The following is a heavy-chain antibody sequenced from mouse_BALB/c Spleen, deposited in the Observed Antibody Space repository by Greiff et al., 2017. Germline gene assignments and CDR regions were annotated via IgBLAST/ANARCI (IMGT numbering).Heavy chain of an antibody. Sequence: EVMLVESGGGLVQPGGSRKLSCAASGFTFSSFGMHWVRQAPEKGLEWVAYISSGSSTIYYADTVKGRFTISRDNPKNTLFLQMTSLRSEDTAMYYCASGRNFDYWGQGTTLSLL. J-gene: IGHJ2*01. CDR2: ISSGSSTI. V-gene: IGHV5-17*02. CDR1: GFTFSSFG. CDR3: ASGRNFDY.